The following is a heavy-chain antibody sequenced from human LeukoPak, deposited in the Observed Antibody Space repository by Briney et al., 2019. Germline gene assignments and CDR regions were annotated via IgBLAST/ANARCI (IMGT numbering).Heavy chain of an antibody. CDR1: GYTFTGYY. J-gene: IGHJ4*02. Sequence: ASVKVCCKASGYTFTGYYMHWVRPAPGQGLEWMRWINPNSGGTNYAQKFQGRVTMTRDTSISTAYMELSRLRSDDTAVYYCARDRDDSSGYYRETLFDYWGQGTLVTVSS. CDR3: ARDRDDSSGYYRETLFDY. V-gene: IGHV1-2*02. D-gene: IGHD3-22*01. CDR2: INPNSGGT.